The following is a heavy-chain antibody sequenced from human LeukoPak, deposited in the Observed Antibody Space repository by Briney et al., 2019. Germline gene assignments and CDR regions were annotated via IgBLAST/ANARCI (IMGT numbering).Heavy chain of an antibody. CDR3: ASSPVEGSSYIPH. CDR1: GGSISRSRYN. CDR2: LDYSGST. D-gene: IGHD6-13*01. J-gene: IGHJ4*02. V-gene: IGHV4-39*07. Sequence: SETLSLTCTVSGGSISRSRYNWGWSRQPPGKGPEWIGSLDYSGSTYYNPSLKSRVTMSKNTSRNQFSLNLSSVTAADTALYYCASSPVEGSSYIPHWGQGTLVTVSS.